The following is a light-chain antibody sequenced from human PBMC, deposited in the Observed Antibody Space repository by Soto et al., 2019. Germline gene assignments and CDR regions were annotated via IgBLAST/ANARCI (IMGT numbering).Light chain of an antibody. CDR2: EGS. V-gene: IGLV2-23*01. J-gene: IGLJ1*01. CDR3: CSYAGSSTLVYV. Sequence: QSVLAQPASVSGSPGQSITISCTGTSSDVGSYNLVSWYQQHPGKAPKLMIYEGSKRPSGVSNRFSGPKSGNTASLTISGLQAEDEADYYCCSYAGSSTLVYVFGTGTKVTVL. CDR1: SSDVGSYNL.